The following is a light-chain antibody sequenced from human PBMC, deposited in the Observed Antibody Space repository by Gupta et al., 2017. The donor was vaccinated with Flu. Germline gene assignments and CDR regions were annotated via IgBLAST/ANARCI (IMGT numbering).Light chain of an antibody. J-gene: IGKJ3*01. Sequence: DRATLSCRASQSVYTTYVAWYQRKPGQAPRLLIYGASSRATGIPDRFSGSGSGTDFTLTISRLEPEDFAGYYCQQYGGSPPTFGPGTRVEIK. CDR1: QSVYTTY. CDR2: GAS. CDR3: QQYGGSPPT. V-gene: IGKV3-20*01.